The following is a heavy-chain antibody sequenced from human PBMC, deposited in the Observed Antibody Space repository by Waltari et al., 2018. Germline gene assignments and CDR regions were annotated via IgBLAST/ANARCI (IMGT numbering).Heavy chain of an antibody. J-gene: IGHJ4*02. D-gene: IGHD6-19*01. Sequence: EVQLLESGGGLVQPGGSLRLSCAASGFTFTNYPMSWVRQAPGKGLGWVSAIGGGGVNIYYADSVNGRFTISRDNSNNTVYLQMNSLRVDDTAVYYCVRESPIAVAGSWGQGTLVTVSS. CDR1: GFTFTNYP. V-gene: IGHV3-23*01. CDR2: IGGGGVNI. CDR3: VRESPIAVAGS.